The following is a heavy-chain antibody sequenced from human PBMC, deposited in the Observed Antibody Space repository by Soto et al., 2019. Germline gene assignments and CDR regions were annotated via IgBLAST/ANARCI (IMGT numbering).Heavy chain of an antibody. Sequence: GASVKGSCKASGYSFTGYYIHWVRQAPGQGLEWMGWINPNSGGTNNAQKFQGRVTTTRDKSISTAYMELNRLRSDYTAVYFWAGGDFMDWSYGICSFFYNNEMDYWGQGTPVTVPS. CDR1: GYSFTGYY. J-gene: IGHJ4*02. D-gene: IGHD2-8*01. CDR3: AGGDFMDWSYGICSFFYNNEMDY. V-gene: IGHV1-2*02. CDR2: INPNSGGT.